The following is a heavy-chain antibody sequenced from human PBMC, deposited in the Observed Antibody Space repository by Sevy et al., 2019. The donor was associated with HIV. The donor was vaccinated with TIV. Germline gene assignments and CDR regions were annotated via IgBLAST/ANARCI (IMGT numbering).Heavy chain of an antibody. CDR2: ISGSGGET. V-gene: IGHV3-23*01. J-gene: IGHJ3*02. CDR3: AKDMIVVVGEALDI. D-gene: IGHD3-22*01. CDR1: QFTFSSYA. Sequence: GGSLRLSCAASQFTFSSYAMSWVRQAPGKGLEWVSSISGSGGETYYADSVKGRFTISRDKSKNTLYLQMNSLRAEDTASSYCAKDMIVVVGEALDIWGQGTMVTVSS.